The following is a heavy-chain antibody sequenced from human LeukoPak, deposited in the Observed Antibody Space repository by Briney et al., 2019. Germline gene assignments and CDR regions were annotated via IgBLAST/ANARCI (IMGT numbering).Heavy chain of an antibody. J-gene: IGHJ4*02. CDR1: GFTFSNYW. Sequence: GGSLRLSCAASGFTFSNYWMHWVRQVPGKGLVWVSHINNDGTSTSYADSVKGRFTISRDNAKHTLYLQMNSLRAEDTAVYYCASFGSSRYWLDYWGQGALVTVSS. CDR3: ASFGSSRYWLDY. V-gene: IGHV3-74*01. D-gene: IGHD3-22*01. CDR2: INNDGTST.